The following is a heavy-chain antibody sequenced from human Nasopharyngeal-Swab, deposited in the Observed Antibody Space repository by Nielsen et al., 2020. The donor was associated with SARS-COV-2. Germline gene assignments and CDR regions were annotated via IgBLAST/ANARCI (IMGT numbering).Heavy chain of an antibody. CDR1: GGSISSSSYY. J-gene: IGHJ6*02. CDR3: ARARYCSSTSCYYAGGMDV. CDR2: IYYSGST. D-gene: IGHD2-2*01. Sequence: SETLSLTCTVSGGSISSSSYYWGWIRQPPGKGLEWIGSIYYSGSTYYNPSLKSRVTISVDTSKNQFSLKLSSVTAADTAVYYCARARYCSSTSCYYAGGMDVWGQGTTVTVSS. V-gene: IGHV4-39*07.